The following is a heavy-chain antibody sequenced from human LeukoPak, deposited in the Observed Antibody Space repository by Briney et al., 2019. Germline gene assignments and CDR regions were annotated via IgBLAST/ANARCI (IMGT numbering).Heavy chain of an antibody. CDR1: GLTFSSHA. D-gene: IGHD2-8*01. Sequence: GGSLRLSCAASGLTFSSHAMHWVRQAPGKGLEWVAVISQDGSDRHYTDSVKGRFTISRDNAKNSLYLQMNSLRAEDTAVYYCARVPPLYSMDVWGQGTTVTVSS. V-gene: IGHV3-30-3*01. J-gene: IGHJ6*02. CDR2: ISQDGSDR. CDR3: ARVPPLYSMDV.